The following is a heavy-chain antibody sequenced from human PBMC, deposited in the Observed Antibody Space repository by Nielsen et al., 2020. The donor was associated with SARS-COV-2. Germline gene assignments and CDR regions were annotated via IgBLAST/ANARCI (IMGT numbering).Heavy chain of an antibody. CDR3: AAERDIVVVPAAMGGVDY. CDR1: GFTFSSYS. Sequence: GGSLRLSCAASGFTFSSYSMNWVRQAPGKGLEWVSYISSSGSTIYYADSVKGRFTISRDNAKNSLYLQMNSLRAEDTAVYYCAAERDIVVVPAAMGGVDYWGQGTLVTVSS. J-gene: IGHJ4*02. V-gene: IGHV3-48*01. CDR2: ISSSGSTI. D-gene: IGHD2-2*01.